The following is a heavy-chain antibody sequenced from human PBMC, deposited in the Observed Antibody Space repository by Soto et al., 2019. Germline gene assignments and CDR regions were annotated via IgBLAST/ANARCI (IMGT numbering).Heavy chain of an antibody. CDR2: INHSGST. V-gene: IGHV4-34*01. J-gene: IGHJ4*02. CDR1: GGSFSGYY. Sequence: SETLSLTCAVYGGSFSGYYWGWIRQPPGKGLEWVGEINHSGSTNYNPSLKSRVTISVDTSKNQFSLKLSSVTAADTAVYYCARIELLWFGEPTAGYYFDYWGQGTLVTVS. D-gene: IGHD3-10*01. CDR3: ARIELLWFGEPTAGYYFDY.